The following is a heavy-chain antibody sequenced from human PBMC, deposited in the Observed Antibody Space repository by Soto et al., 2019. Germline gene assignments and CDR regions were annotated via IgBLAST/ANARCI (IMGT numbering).Heavy chain of an antibody. CDR3: AKDRRVSSSWYGGGFYYFDY. CDR1: GFTFDDYA. V-gene: IGHV3-9*01. J-gene: IGHJ4*02. CDR2: ISWNSGSI. D-gene: IGHD6-13*01. Sequence: GGSLRLSCAASGFTFDDYAMHWVRQAPGKGLEWVSGISWNSGSIGYADSVKGRFTISRDNAKNSLYLQMNSLRAEDTALYYCAKDRRVSSSWYGGGFYYFDYWGQGTLVTVSS.